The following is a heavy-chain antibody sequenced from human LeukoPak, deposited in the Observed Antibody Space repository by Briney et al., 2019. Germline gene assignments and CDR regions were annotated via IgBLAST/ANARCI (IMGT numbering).Heavy chain of an antibody. J-gene: IGHJ6*03. CDR2: IYTSGST. V-gene: IGHV4-4*07. CDR3: ARDNYYGSGSFYYYYYYYMDV. CDR1: GGSISSYY. Sequence: SETLSLTCTVSGGSISSYYWSWIRQPAGKGLEWIGRIYTSGSTNYNPSLKSRVTMSVDTSKNQFSLKLSSVTAADTAVYYCARDNYYGSGSFYYYYYYYMDVWGKGTTVTVSS. D-gene: IGHD3-10*01.